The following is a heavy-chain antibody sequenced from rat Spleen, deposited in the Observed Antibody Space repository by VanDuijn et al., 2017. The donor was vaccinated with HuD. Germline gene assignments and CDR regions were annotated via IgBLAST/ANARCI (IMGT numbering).Heavy chain of an antibody. CDR3: ARSEGTHYYLPFAD. Sequence: EVRLQESGPGLVKPSQSLSLTCSVTGHSITSSYRWNWIRKFPGNKLEWMGYINSAGNTNYNPSLKSRISISRDTSKNQFFLQVNSLSTEDTATYFCARSEGTHYYLPFADWGQGTLVTVSS. V-gene: IGHV3-3*01. J-gene: IGHJ3*01. CDR1: GHSITSSYR. CDR2: INSAGNT. D-gene: IGHD1-6*01.